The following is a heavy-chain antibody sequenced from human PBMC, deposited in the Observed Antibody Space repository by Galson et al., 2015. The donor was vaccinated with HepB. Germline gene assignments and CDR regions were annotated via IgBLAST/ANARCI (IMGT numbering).Heavy chain of an antibody. CDR3: VQRSSGWYLV. Sequence: SLRLSCAASGFTFGNYAMHWVRQAPGKGLEYVSGINSDGVGTYYLDSVKGRFTVSRDNSKNALYLQMSGLRTDDTAVYYCVQRSSGWYLVWGQGTLVTVSS. V-gene: IGHV3-64D*06. CDR1: GFTFGNYA. D-gene: IGHD6-19*01. CDR2: INSDGVGT. J-gene: IGHJ1*01.